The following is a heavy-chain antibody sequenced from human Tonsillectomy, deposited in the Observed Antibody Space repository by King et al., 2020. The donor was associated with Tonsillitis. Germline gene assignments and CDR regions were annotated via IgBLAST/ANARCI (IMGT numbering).Heavy chain of an antibody. D-gene: IGHD3-10*01. Sequence: QLQESGSGLVKPSQTLSLTCTVSGGSISSGGYSWSWIRQPPGEGLEWIGYIYHSGSTYYNPSLKSRVTISVDRSKNQFSLKLTSVTAADTAVYYCGRVPSRYGSGSGALDIWGQGTMVTVSS. CDR1: GGSISSGGYS. V-gene: IGHV4-30-2*01. CDR2: IYHSGST. J-gene: IGHJ3*02. CDR3: GRVPSRYGSGSGALDI.